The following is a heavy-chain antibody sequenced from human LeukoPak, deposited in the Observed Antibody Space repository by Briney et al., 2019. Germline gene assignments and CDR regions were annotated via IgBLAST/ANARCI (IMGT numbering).Heavy chain of an antibody. CDR3: ASSRDSSGYYY. CDR2: IYSGGST. V-gene: IGHV3-66*02. CDR1: GFTVSSNY. J-gene: IGHJ4*02. D-gene: IGHD3-22*01. Sequence: GGSLRLSCAASGFTVSSNYMSWVRQAPGKGLEWVSVIYSGGSTYYADSVKGRFTISRDNSKNTPYLQMNSLRAEDTAVYYCASSRDSSGYYYWGQGTLVTVSS.